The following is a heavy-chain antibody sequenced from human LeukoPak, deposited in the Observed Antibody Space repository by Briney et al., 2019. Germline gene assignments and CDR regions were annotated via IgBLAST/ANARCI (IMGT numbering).Heavy chain of an antibody. D-gene: IGHD3-10*01. Sequence: PGGSLRLSCAASGFTFSSSSMDWVRQATGKGLEWVSSLSGSSSYIYFADSVKGRFTISRDNAKNSLYLQMNSLRAEDTAVYYCARDLEYGSGSPSAGFDYWGLGALVTVSS. CDR1: GFTFSSSS. J-gene: IGHJ4*02. CDR2: LSGSSSYI. V-gene: IGHV3-21*01. CDR3: ARDLEYGSGSPSAGFDY.